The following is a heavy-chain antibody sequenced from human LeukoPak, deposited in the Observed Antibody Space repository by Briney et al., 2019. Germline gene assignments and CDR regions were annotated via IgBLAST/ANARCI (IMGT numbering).Heavy chain of an antibody. Sequence: GGSLRLSCAASGFTFSSYWMSWVRQAPGKGLEWVANIKQDGSEKYYVDSVKGRFTISRDNAKNSLYLQMNSLRAEDTAVYYCAKDGVPKYGDLFDYWGQGTLVTVSS. CDR2: IKQDGSEK. V-gene: IGHV3-7*01. D-gene: IGHD4-17*01. CDR1: GFTFSSYW. CDR3: AKDGVPKYGDLFDY. J-gene: IGHJ4*02.